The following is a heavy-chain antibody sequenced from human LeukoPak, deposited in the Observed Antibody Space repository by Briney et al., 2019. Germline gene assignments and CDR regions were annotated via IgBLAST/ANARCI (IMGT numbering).Heavy chain of an antibody. CDR3: ARAAGQLDDY. CDR2: ISSSSSYI. CDR1: GFTFSSYS. V-gene: IGHV3-21*01. Sequence: GASLRLSCAASGFTFSSYSMNWVRQAPGKGLEWVSSISSSSSYIYYADSVKGRFTISRDNAKNSLYLQMNSLRAEDTAVYYCARAAGQLDDYWGQGTMVTVSS. J-gene: IGHJ3*01. D-gene: IGHD4-11*01.